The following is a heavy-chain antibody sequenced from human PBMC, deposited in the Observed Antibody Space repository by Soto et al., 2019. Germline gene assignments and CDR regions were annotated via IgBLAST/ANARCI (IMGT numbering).Heavy chain of an antibody. J-gene: IGHJ4*02. CDR2: IIPILGIA. D-gene: IGHD3-10*01. V-gene: IGHV1-69*02. CDR3: AVWPMVRGVIPNWNY. Sequence: QVQLVQSGAEVKKPGSSVKVSCKASGGTFSSYTISWVRQAPGQGLEWMGRIIPILGIANYAQKFQGRVTITADKSTSTAYMELRSLRSEDTAVYNCAVWPMVRGVIPNWNYWGQGTLVTVSS. CDR1: GGTFSSYT.